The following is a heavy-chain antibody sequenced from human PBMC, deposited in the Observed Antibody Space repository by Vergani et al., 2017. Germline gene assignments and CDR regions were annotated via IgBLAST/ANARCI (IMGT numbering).Heavy chain of an antibody. V-gene: IGHV4-30-4*08. J-gene: IGHJ4*02. CDR1: DDSINRGEYY. D-gene: IGHD3-9*01. Sequence: QVQLRESGPGLVHPSQTLSLTCSVSDDSINRGEYYWTWIRHSPGKGLEWIGYVYYTGATDYHPSLKSRISMSLDTAKKHFSLNLMSVTAADTAVYFCARIRADVDWVMDYWGQGTLVTVSS. CDR3: ARIRADVDWVMDY. CDR2: VYYTGAT.